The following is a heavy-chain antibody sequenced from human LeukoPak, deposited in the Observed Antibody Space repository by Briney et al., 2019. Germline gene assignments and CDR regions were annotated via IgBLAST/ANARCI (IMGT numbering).Heavy chain of an antibody. CDR1: GYTFTSYD. J-gene: IGHJ3*02. CDR3: AKLPRFIAAVGSGAFDI. CDR2: MNPNSGNT. D-gene: IGHD6-13*01. Sequence: ASVKVSCKASGYTFTSYDINWVRQAPGQGLEWMGWMNPNSGNTGYAQKFQGRVSMTRDTSTSTAYMELSSLTSEDTAVYYCAKLPRFIAAVGSGAFDIWGQGTMVTVSS. V-gene: IGHV1-8*01.